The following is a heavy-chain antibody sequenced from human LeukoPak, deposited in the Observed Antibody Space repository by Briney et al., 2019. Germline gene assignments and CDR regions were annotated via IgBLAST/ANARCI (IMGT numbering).Heavy chain of an antibody. CDR3: ARGFVGATAHYYYYGMDV. Sequence: GGSLRLSCAASGFTFSSYAMHWVRQAPGKGREGVAVISYDGSNKYYADSVKGRFTISRDNSKNTLYLQMNSLRAEDTAVYYCARGFVGATAHYYYYGMDVWGQGTTVTVSS. CDR1: GFTFSSYA. J-gene: IGHJ6*02. D-gene: IGHD1-26*01. V-gene: IGHV3-30-3*01. CDR2: ISYDGSNK.